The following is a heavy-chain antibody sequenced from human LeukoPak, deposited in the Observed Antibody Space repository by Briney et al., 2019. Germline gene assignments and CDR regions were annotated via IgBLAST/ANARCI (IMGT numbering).Heavy chain of an antibody. CDR3: ATPYCSSISCLDVFNM. CDR1: GVSISDGRYY. D-gene: IGHD2-2*01. CDR2: KYYSGSA. Sequence: SETLSLTCNVSGVSISDGRYYWAWIRQLPGKGLEWIGYKYYSGSAKYNPSLKSRLTISVDTPNNQFSLQLRSMTAADTAMYYCATPYCSSISCLDVFNMWGQGTRVTVSS. V-gene: IGHV4-31*03. J-gene: IGHJ3*02.